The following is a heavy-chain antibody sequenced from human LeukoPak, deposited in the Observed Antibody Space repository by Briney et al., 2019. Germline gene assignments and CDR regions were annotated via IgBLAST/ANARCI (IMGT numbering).Heavy chain of an antibody. CDR1: GFTFSSYS. Sequence: GSLRLSCAASGFTFSSYSMNWVRQPPGKGLEWIGSIYYSGSTYYNPSLKSRVTILLDTSKNQFSLKLSSVTAADTAIYYCAREKTGGDYGYWGQGTLVTVSS. D-gene: IGHD4-17*01. V-gene: IGHV4-39*07. CDR2: IYYSGST. J-gene: IGHJ4*02. CDR3: AREKTGGDYGY.